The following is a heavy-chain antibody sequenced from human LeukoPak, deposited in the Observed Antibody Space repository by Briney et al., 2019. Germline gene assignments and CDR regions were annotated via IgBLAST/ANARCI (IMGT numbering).Heavy chain of an antibody. CDR3: AREFTGYSSGQATYDYYYMDV. J-gene: IGHJ6*03. Sequence: ASVKVSCKASGYTFTGYYMHWVRQAPGQGLEWMGWINPNSGGTNYAQKFQGRVTMTRDTSISTAYMELSRLRSDDTAVYYCAREFTGYSSGQATYDYYYMDVWGKGTTVTVSS. CDR1: GYTFTGYY. V-gene: IGHV1-2*02. D-gene: IGHD6-19*01. CDR2: INPNSGGT.